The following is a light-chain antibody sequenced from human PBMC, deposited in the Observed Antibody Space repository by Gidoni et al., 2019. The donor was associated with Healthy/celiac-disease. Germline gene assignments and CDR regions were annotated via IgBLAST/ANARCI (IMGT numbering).Light chain of an antibody. Sequence: EIVMTQSPATLSVSPGERATLSCRARQSVSSNLAWYQQKPGQAPRLLIYGASTRATGIPARCSGSASGTEFTLTISSPQSEDFAVYYCQQYNNWPPITFGQGTRLEIK. CDR1: QSVSSN. CDR3: QQYNNWPPIT. J-gene: IGKJ5*01. CDR2: GAS. V-gene: IGKV3-15*01.